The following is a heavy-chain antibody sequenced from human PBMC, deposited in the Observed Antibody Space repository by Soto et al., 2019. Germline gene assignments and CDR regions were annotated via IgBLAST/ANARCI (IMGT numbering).Heavy chain of an antibody. D-gene: IGHD6-19*01. CDR2: TYYRSKWYN. J-gene: IGHJ5*02. CDR3: ARENLSPQWLEHRFDP. CDR1: GDSVSSNSAA. Sequence: PSQTLSLTCAISGDSVSSNSAAWNWIRQSPSRGLEWLGRTYYRSKWYNDYAVSVKSRITINPDTSKNQFSLQLNSVTPEDTAVYYCARENLSPQWLEHRFDPWGQGTLVTVSS. V-gene: IGHV6-1*01.